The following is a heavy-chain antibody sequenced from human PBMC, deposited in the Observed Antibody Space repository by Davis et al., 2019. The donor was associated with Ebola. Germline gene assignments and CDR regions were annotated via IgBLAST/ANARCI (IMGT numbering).Heavy chain of an antibody. D-gene: IGHD5-24*01. CDR2: IYYSGST. J-gene: IGHJ3*02. V-gene: IGHV4-59*08. CDR3: ARLTVEMATMQAFDI. CDR1: GGPISSYY. Sequence: PSETLSLTCTVSGGPISSYYWSWIRQPPGKGLEWIGYIYYSGSTNYNPSLKSRVTISVDTSKNQFSLKLSSVTAADTAVYYCARLTVEMATMQAFDIWGQGTMVTVSS.